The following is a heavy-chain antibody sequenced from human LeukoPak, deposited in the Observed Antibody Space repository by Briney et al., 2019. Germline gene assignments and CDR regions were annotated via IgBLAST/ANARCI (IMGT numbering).Heavy chain of an antibody. CDR3: ARETRYSSSWYRGIDY. J-gene: IGHJ4*02. D-gene: IGHD6-13*01. V-gene: IGHV4-61*01. CDR2: IYYSGST. CDR1: GGSFSSGSYY. Sequence: SETLSLTCTVSGGSFSSGSYYWSWIRQPPGKGLEWIGYIYYSGSTNYNPSLKSRVTISVDTSKNQFSLKLSSVTAADTAVYYCARETRYSSSWYRGIDYWGQGTLVTVSS.